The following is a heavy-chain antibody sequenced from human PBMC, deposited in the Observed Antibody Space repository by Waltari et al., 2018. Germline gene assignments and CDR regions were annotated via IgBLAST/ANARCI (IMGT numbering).Heavy chain of an antibody. CDR1: GFTFSSYA. CDR2: IYSGGST. J-gene: IGHJ4*02. Sequence: EVQLLESGGGLVQPGGSLRLSCAASGFTFSSYAMSWVRQAPGKGLEWVSVIYSGGSTYYADSVKGRFTISRDNSKNTLYLQMNSLRAEDTAVYYCAKRTPEYYFDYWGQGTLVTVSS. CDR3: AKRTPEYYFDY. D-gene: IGHD3-10*01. V-gene: IGHV3-23*03.